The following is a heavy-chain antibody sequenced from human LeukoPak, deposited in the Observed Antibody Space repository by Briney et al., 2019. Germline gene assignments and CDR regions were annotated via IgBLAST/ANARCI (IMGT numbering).Heavy chain of an antibody. CDR1: GGSISSGGYY. V-gene: IGHV4-30-4*08. CDR3: AREEGEDSSGYYPDY. J-gene: IGHJ4*02. CDR2: TYYSGST. Sequence: SETLSLTCTVSGGSISSGGYYWRWIRQPPGKGLEWIGYTYYSGSTYYNPSLKSRVTISVDTSKNQFSLKLSSVTAADTAVYYCAREEGEDSSGYYPDYWGQGTLVTVSS. D-gene: IGHD3-22*01.